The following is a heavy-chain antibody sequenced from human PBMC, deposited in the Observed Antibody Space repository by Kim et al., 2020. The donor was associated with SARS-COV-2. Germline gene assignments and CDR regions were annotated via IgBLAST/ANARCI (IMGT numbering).Heavy chain of an antibody. D-gene: IGHD2-2*01. V-gene: IGHV1-69*13. CDR2: IIPIFGTA. Sequence: SVKVSCKASGGTFSSYAISWVRQAPGQGLEWMGGIIPIFGTANYAQKFQGRVTITADESTSTAYMELSSLRSEDTAVYYCAGGSGYCSSTSCYGLTGYYYYYGMDVWGQGSTVTVSS. CDR1: GGTFSSYA. J-gene: IGHJ6*02. CDR3: AGGSGYCSSTSCYGLTGYYYYYGMDV.